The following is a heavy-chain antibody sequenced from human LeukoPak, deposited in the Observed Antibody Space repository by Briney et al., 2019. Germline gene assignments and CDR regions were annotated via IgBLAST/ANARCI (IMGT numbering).Heavy chain of an antibody. Sequence: SETLSLTCSVSGGSISNYYWNWIRQPPGKGLEWIGTLYNSGSATYNPSLKSRITISVDTSKNQFSLKLSSVTAADTAVYYCARDRYDYYYYYGMDVWGQGTTVTVSS. D-gene: IGHD3-9*01. CDR2: LYNSGSA. J-gene: IGHJ6*02. V-gene: IGHV4-59*01. CDR1: GGSISNYY. CDR3: ARDRYDYYYYYGMDV.